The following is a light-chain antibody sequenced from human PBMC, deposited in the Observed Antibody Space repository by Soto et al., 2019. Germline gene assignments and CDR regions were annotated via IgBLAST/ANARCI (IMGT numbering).Light chain of an antibody. CDR1: QSVSSSY. Sequence: EIVLTQSPGTLSLSPRERATLSCRASQSVSSSYLAWYQQKPGQAPRLLIYGASSRATGIPDRFSGSGSGTDFTLTISRLEPEDFAVYYCQQYGSLSWTFGQGTKVEIK. J-gene: IGKJ1*01. V-gene: IGKV3-20*01. CDR3: QQYGSLSWT. CDR2: GAS.